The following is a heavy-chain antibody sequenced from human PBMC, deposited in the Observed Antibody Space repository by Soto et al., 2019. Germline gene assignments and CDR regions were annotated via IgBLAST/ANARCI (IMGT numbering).Heavy chain of an antibody. CDR3: AGMPYTSGLRFDP. V-gene: IGHV4-30-2*01. D-gene: IGHD6-19*01. J-gene: IGHJ5*02. CDR1: GDSYSISTYS. Sequence: SETLSLTCNMSGDSYSISTYSWSCIRQPPGKALQWIGFIYQSGVTSYNPSLASRVSISLDRSNNQCSLKLKSVTAADTAVYFCAGMPYTSGLRFDPWGPGTLVTVSS. CDR2: IYQSGVT.